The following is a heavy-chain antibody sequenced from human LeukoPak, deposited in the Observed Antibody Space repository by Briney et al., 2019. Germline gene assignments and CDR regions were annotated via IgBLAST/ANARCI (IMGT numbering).Heavy chain of an antibody. D-gene: IGHD3-16*01. CDR2: INHNGNVN. Sequence: GGSLRLSCVVSGFTFSSDAMNWARQAPGKGLEWVASINHNGNVNYYVDSVKGRFTISRDNAKNSLYLQMSNLRAEDTAVYFCARGGGLDVWGQGATVTVSS. V-gene: IGHV3-7*03. CDR1: GFTFSSDA. J-gene: IGHJ6*02. CDR3: ARGGGLDV.